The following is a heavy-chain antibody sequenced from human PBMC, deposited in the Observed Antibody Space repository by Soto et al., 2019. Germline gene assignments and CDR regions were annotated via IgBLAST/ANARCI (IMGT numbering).Heavy chain of an antibody. CDR2: IYPGDSDT. CDR1: GYSFTSYW. D-gene: IGHD6-13*01. Sequence: GESLKISCKGSGYSFTSYWIGWVRQMPGKGLEWMGIIYPGDSDTRYSPSFQGQVTISADKSISTAYLQWSSLKASDTAMYYCARNRRSWLYGMDVWGQGTQVTLSS. V-gene: IGHV5-51*01. J-gene: IGHJ6*02. CDR3: ARNRRSWLYGMDV.